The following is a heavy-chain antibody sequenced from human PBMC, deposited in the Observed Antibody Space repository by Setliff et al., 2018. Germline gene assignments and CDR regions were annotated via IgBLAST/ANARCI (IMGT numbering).Heavy chain of an antibody. CDR2: LHTSGST. Sequence: SETLSLTCIVSGASIREYYWSWIRQPAGKGLEWVGRLHTSGSTKYNPSLKSRVTLSIDTSKNQFSLKLSSVTAADAALYYCAASRAYTGAVEEWFLPKTFDFWGQGSPVTVSS. J-gene: IGHJ4*02. CDR1: GASIREYY. V-gene: IGHV4-4*07. D-gene: IGHD3-10*01. CDR3: AASRAYTGAVEEWFLPKTFDF.